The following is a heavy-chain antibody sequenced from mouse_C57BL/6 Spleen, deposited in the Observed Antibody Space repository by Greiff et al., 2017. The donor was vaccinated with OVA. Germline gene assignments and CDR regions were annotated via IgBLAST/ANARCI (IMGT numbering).Heavy chain of an antibody. D-gene: IGHD1-1*01. CDR2: IHPNSGST. CDR3: ARRGYGSSYNAMDY. Sequence: QVQLQQPGAELVKPGASVKLSCKASGYTFTSYWMHWVKQRPGQGLEWIGMIHPNSGSTNYNEKFKSKATLTVDKSSSTAYMQLSSLTSEDSAVYDCARRGYGSSYNAMDYWGQGTSVTVSS. J-gene: IGHJ4*01. V-gene: IGHV1-64*01. CDR1: GYTFTSYW.